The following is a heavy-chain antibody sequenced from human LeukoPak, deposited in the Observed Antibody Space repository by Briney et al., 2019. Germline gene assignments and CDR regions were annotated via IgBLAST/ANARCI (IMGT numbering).Heavy chain of an antibody. V-gene: IGHV1-2*02. CDR2: IDPNSGGT. Sequence: ASVKVSCKASGYTFTDFYMYWVRQAPGQGLEWMGWIDPNSGGTGYAQKFQGRVTMTRDTSISTAYMELSSLRSDDTAVYYCARVGSSNWQLFDYWGQGTLVTVSS. J-gene: IGHJ4*02. D-gene: IGHD6-13*01. CDR3: ARVGSSNWQLFDY. CDR1: GYTFTDFY.